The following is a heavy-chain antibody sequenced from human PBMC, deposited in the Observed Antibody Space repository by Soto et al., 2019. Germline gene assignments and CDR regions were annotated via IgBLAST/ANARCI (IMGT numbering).Heavy chain of an antibody. D-gene: IGHD1-7*01. CDR1: GFXFSSNT. J-gene: IGHJ6*02. CDR3: ARDCVTGTIDRAFGPLVGYGMDV. V-gene: IGHV3-21*01. CDR2: FSSSSSYI. Sequence: PGGSRXLPCAASGFXFSSNTMTWVRRAPGKGLEWVSSFSSSSSYIYYADSVKGRFTISRDNAKNSLYLQMNSLRAEDTAVYYCARDCVTGTIDRAFGPLVGYGMDVWGQGTTVTVSS.